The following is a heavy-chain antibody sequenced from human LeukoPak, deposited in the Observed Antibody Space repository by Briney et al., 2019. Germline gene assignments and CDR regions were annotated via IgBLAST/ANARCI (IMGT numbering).Heavy chain of an antibody. Sequence: SETLSLTCAVYGGSFSGYYWSWIRQPPGKGLEWIGEINHSGSTNYNPSLKSRVTISVDTSKNQFSLKLSSETAADTAVYFCARVQSADYDRAFDIWGQGTMVTVSS. D-gene: IGHD3-10*02. V-gene: IGHV4-34*01. J-gene: IGHJ3*02. CDR1: GGSFSGYY. CDR3: ARVQSADYDRAFDI. CDR2: INHSGST.